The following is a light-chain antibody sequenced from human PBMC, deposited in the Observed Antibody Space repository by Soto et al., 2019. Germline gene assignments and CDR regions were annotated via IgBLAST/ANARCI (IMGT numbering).Light chain of an antibody. CDR2: GAS. CDR3: QQYDNWRA. V-gene: IGKV3-20*01. CDR1: QSVRSSY. J-gene: IGKJ1*01. Sequence: EIVLTQSPGTLSLSPGERATLSCRASQSVRSSYLAWYQQKPGQAPRLFIYGASSRATGIPDRFSGSGSGTDFTLTISRLEPEDFAVYYCQQYDNWRAFGQGTKVDIK.